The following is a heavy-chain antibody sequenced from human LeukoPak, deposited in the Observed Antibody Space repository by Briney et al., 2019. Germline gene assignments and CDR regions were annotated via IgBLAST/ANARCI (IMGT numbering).Heavy chain of an antibody. J-gene: IGHJ4*02. V-gene: IGHV4-59*01. CDR2: IYYSGST. D-gene: IGHD5-18*01. CDR3: ARDSGYSYGADY. Sequence: SETLSLTCTVSGGSISGYYWSWIRQPPGKGLEWIGYIYYSGSTNYNPSLKSRVTISVDTSKNQFSLKLSSVTAADTAVYYCARDSGYSYGADYWGQGTLVTVSS. CDR1: GGSISGYY.